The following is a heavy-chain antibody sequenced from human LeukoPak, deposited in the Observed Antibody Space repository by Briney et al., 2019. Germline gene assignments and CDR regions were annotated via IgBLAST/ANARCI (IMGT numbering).Heavy chain of an antibody. V-gene: IGHV3-23*01. CDR1: GFTFSSYA. D-gene: IGHD4-17*01. Sequence: PGGSLRLSCAASGFTFSSYAMSWVRQAPGKGLEWVSAISGSGGSTYYADSVKGRFTISRDNSKNTLYLQMNSLRAEDTAVYYCAKGKGATVTTSIDYWGQGILVTVSS. J-gene: IGHJ4*02. CDR3: AKGKGATVTTSIDY. CDR2: ISGSGGST.